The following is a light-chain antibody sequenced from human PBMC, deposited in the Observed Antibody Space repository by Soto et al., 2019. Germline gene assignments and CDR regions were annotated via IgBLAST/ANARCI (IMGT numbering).Light chain of an antibody. CDR3: GTCDSSLAVV. Sequence: QSVLTQPPSVSAAPGQKVTISCSGSSSHIGNNYVSWYQQLPGTAPKLLIYDNNKRPSGIPDRFSGSKSGTSATLGITGLQTGNEADYYCGTCDSSLAVVFGGGTKLTVL. V-gene: IGLV1-51*01. J-gene: IGLJ2*01. CDR2: DNN. CDR1: SSHIGNNY.